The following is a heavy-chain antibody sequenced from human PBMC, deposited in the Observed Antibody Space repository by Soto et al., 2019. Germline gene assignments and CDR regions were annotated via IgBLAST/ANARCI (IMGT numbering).Heavy chain of an antibody. Sequence: SGPTRVNPTQTLTLTCTFSGFSLSTSGMRVSWICQPPGKALEWLARIDWDDDKFYSTSLKTRLTISKDTSKNQVVLTMTNMDPVDTATYYCARASLSSGWPDYWGQGTLVTVS. J-gene: IGHJ4*02. CDR3: ARASLSSGWPDY. CDR1: GFSLSTSGMR. D-gene: IGHD6-19*01. CDR2: IDWDDDK. V-gene: IGHV2-70*04.